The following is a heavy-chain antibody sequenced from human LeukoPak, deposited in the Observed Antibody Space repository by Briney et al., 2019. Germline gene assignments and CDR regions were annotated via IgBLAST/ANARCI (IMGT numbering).Heavy chain of an antibody. V-gene: IGHV1-69*05. D-gene: IGHD3-3*01. J-gene: IGHJ5*02. CDR1: GGTFSSYA. CDR2: IIPIFGTA. CDR3: ARVLRFLEWFPPSNWFDP. Sequence: ASVKVSCKASGGTFSSYAISWVRQAPGQGLEWMGRIIPIFGTANYAQKFQGRVTITTDESTGTAYMELSSLRSDDTAVYYCARVLRFLEWFPPSNWFDPWGQGTLVTVSS.